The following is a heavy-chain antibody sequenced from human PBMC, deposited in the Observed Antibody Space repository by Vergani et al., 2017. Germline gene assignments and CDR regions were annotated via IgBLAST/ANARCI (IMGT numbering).Heavy chain of an antibody. D-gene: IGHD6-6*01. V-gene: IGHV3-20*04. CDR2: INWNGGST. Sequence: EVQLVESGGGVVRPGGSLRLSCAASGFTFDDYGMSWVRQAPGKGLEWVSGINWNGGSTGYADSVKGRFTISRDNSKTTLYLQRNSLRAEDTAVYYCALSSSSGGHYYYGMDVWGQGTTVTVSS. J-gene: IGHJ6*02. CDR3: ALSSSSGGHYYYGMDV. CDR1: GFTFDDYG.